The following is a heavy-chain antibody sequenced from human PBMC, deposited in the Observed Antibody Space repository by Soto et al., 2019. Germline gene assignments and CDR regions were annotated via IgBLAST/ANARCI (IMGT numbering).Heavy chain of an antibody. CDR2: ISRDGTNT. V-gene: IGHV3-43*01. CDR3: VKETYYYDVSSYYPLGS. CDR1: GFTFDDYN. J-gene: IGHJ5*02. D-gene: IGHD3-22*01. Sequence: GGSLRLSCAASGFTFDDYNMHWVRQAPGKGLEWVSLISRDGTNTNYAESVKGRFTISRDNSKNSLYLQMNSLRTEDTALYYCVKETYYYDVSSYYPLGSWGQGALVTVSS.